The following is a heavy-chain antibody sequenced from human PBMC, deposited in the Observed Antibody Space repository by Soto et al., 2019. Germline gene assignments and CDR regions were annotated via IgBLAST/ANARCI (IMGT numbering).Heavy chain of an antibody. J-gene: IGHJ5*02. D-gene: IGHD5-12*01. V-gene: IGHV3-33*01. CDR3: AREFLPLYRLGRWFDP. CDR1: GFTFSSYG. Sequence: GGSLRLSCAASGFTFSSYGMHWVRQAPGKGLEWVAVIWYDGSNKYYADSVKGRFTISRDNSKNTLYLQMNSLRAEDTAVYYCAREFLPLYRLGRWFDPWGQGTLVTVSS. CDR2: IWYDGSNK.